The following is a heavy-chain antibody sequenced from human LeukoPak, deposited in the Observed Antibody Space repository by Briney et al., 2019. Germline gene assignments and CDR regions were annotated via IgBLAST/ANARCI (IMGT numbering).Heavy chain of an antibody. CDR2: VNHSGYT. Sequence: SETLSLTCAVSGTSFSSYYWSWIRQPPGKGLEWIGEVNHSGYTNDNPSLKSRVTISVDTSKNQFSLRLRSVTAADTGVYYCARVISLRIGYLQQPVRHHMDVWGKGTTVIVSS. CDR1: GTSFSSYY. V-gene: IGHV4-34*01. D-gene: IGHD3-22*01. J-gene: IGHJ6*03. CDR3: ARVISLRIGYLQQPVRHHMDV.